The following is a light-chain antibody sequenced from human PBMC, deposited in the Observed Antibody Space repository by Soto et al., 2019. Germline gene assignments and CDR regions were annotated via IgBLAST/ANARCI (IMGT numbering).Light chain of an antibody. CDR2: GAS. V-gene: IGKV3-15*01. CDR1: QSVSSN. J-gene: IGKJ4*01. CDR3: QQYNNWPPL. Sequence: EIVMTQSPATLSVSPGDRATLSCRASQSVSSNLAWYQQKPGQAPRLLIYGASTRATGIPARFSGSCSGTEFSLTISSLQSEDFAVYYCQQYNNWPPLFGGGTKVEIK.